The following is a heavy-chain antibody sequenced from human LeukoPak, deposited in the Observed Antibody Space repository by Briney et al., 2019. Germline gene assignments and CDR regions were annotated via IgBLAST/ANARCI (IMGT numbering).Heavy chain of an antibody. D-gene: IGHD4-23*01. CDR1: GVTFSDYY. CDR2: ITSGSSNI. V-gene: IGHV3-48*02. J-gene: IGHJ6*02. CDR3: ARVVRGGLYYYYGMDV. Sequence: GGSLRLSCVASGVTFSDYYLNWVRQAPGKGLEWVSYITSGSSNIYYADSVKGRFSISRDNAKNSLYLQMNSLRDEETAVYYCARVVRGGLYYYYGMDVWGQGTTVTVSS.